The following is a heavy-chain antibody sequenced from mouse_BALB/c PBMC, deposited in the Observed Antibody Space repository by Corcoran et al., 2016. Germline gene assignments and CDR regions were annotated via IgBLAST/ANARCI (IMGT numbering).Heavy chain of an antibody. Sequence: EDQLQQSGAELVKPGASVILSSTASGFNIKDTYMHWVKQRPEQGVEWIGRIDPANGNTKYDPKFQGKATITADTSSNTAYLQLSSLTSEDTAVYYCARWDWYFDVWGAGTTVTVSS. J-gene: IGHJ1*01. V-gene: IGHV14-3*02. CDR1: GFNIKDTY. CDR3: ARWDWYFDV. CDR2: IDPANGNT.